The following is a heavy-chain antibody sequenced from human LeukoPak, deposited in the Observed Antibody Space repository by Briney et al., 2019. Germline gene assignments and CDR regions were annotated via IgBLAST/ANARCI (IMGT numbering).Heavy chain of an antibody. CDR1: GDSISVYY. CDR3: AREGRGMATIIDY. J-gene: IGHJ4*02. Sequence: SETLSLTCTVSGDSISVYYWSWIRQPPGKGLEWIGYIYYSGSTNYNPSLKSRVTISVDTSKNQFSLKLSSVTAADTAVYYCAREGRGMATIIDYWGQGTLVTVSS. D-gene: IGHD5-24*01. V-gene: IGHV4-59*01. CDR2: IYYSGST.